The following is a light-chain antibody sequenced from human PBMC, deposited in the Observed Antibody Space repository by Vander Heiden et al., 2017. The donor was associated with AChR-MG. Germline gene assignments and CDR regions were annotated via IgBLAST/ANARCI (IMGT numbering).Light chain of an antibody. CDR2: GAS. CDR3: QQDGSSPWT. V-gene: IGKV3-20*01. Sequence: EIVLTQSPGTLSLSPGERATLSCRASQSVSSNYLAWYQQKAGQAPRLLIYGASSRATGIPDRFSGSGSGTDFTLTISRLEPEEFAVYYCQQDGSSPWTFGQRTKVEIK. CDR1: QSVSSNY. J-gene: IGKJ1*01.